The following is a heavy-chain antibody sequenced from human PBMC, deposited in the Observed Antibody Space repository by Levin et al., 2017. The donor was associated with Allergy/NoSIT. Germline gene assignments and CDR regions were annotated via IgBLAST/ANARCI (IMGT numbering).Heavy chain of an antibody. CDR1: GFILSSYA. Sequence: LSLTCVASGFILSSYAMHWVRQAPGKGLEWVAVISYDGINTYYADSVQGRFSISRDTSKNTLYLQMNSLRAEDTTVYYCARGYHSSGSVNDAFDIWGQGTMVTVSS. CDR3: ARGYHSSGSVNDAFDI. J-gene: IGHJ3*02. V-gene: IGHV3-30-3*01. D-gene: IGHD3-22*01. CDR2: ISYDGINT.